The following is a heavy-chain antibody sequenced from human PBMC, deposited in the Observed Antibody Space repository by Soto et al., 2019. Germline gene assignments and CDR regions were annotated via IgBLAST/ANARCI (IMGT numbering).Heavy chain of an antibody. Sequence: SETLSLTCAVYGGSFSGYYWSWIRQPPGKGLEWIGEINHSGSTNYNPSLKSRVTISVDTSKNQFSLKLSSVTAADTAVYYCARGRGVRILTGYYLDYWGQGTLVTVSS. V-gene: IGHV4-34*01. CDR3: ARGRGVRILTGYYLDY. J-gene: IGHJ4*02. CDR1: GGSFSGYY. D-gene: IGHD3-9*01. CDR2: INHSGST.